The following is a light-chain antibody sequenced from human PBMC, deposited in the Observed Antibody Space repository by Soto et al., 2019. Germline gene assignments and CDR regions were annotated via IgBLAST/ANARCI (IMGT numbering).Light chain of an antibody. Sequence: DIQMTQSPSSLSASIGDRITITCRASQDIRNSLAWYQQKPGRAPRLLIYDASNLETGVPSRFSGSGSGTDFTFTISSLQPEDIATYYCQQFDSLPLSFGPGTKVYF. V-gene: IGKV1-33*01. CDR1: QDIRNS. J-gene: IGKJ3*01. CDR3: QQFDSLPLS. CDR2: DAS.